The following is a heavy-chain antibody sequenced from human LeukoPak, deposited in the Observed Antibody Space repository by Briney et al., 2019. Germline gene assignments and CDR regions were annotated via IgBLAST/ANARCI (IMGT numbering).Heavy chain of an antibody. D-gene: IGHD3-22*01. Sequence: GGSLRLSCAASGFTFSSYNMNWVRQAPGKGLEWVSYISTGSSTIYYADSVKGRFTISRDNAKNSLYLQMSSLRDEDTAVYYCARDPYSSGYYYGYYHYSGMDVWGQGTTVTVSS. CDR1: GFTFSSYN. CDR2: ISTGSSTI. V-gene: IGHV3-48*02. CDR3: ARDPYSSGYYYGYYHYSGMDV. J-gene: IGHJ6*02.